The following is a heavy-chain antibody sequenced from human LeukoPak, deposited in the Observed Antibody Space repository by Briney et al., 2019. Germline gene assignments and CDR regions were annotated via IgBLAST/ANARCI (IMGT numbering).Heavy chain of an antibody. D-gene: IGHD6-19*01. J-gene: IGHJ4*02. Sequence: GGSLRLSCAASGFTFSNYVMSWVRQARGKGLVWVSPITGSGDNTYYAHSVKGRFTISRDNSKNTLYLQMNRLRAEDTAVYYCAKRGPAGAGKSPDYFEYWGQGTLVTVSS. V-gene: IGHV3-23*01. CDR1: GFTFSNYV. CDR2: ITGSGDNT. CDR3: AKRGPAGAGKSPDYFEY.